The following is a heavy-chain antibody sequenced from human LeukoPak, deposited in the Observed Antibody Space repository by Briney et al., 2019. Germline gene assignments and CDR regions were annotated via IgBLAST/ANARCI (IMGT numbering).Heavy chain of an antibody. Sequence: ASVKVSCKASGYTFTGYYMHWVRLAPGQGLEWMGWINPNSGGTNYAQKFQGRVTMTRDTSISTAYMELSRLRSDDTAVYYCARARIAAAGINWFDPWGQGTLVTVSS. CDR1: GYTFTGYY. CDR3: ARARIAAAGINWFDP. D-gene: IGHD6-13*01. J-gene: IGHJ5*02. V-gene: IGHV1-2*02. CDR2: INPNSGGT.